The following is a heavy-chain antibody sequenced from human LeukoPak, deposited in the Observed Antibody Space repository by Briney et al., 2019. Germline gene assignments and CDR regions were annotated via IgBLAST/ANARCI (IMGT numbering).Heavy chain of an antibody. CDR2: ISGSGGST. J-gene: IGHJ4*02. D-gene: IGHD4-11*01. CDR1: GFTFSNYA. CDR3: AKAPYFDAGTVNFDY. Sequence: GGSLRLSCAASGFTFSNYAMSWVRQAPGKGLEWVSAISGSGGSTYYADSVKGRFTISRDNSKNTLHLQMNSLRAEDTAVYYCAKAPYFDAGTVNFDYWGQGTLVTVSS. V-gene: IGHV3-23*01.